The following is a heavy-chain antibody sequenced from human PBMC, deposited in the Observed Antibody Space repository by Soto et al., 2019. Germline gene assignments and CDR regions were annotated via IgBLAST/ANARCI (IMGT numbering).Heavy chain of an antibody. Sequence: EVPLVESGGGLVKPGESLRLSCAASGFTFSNVWMNWVRQAPGKGLEWVGRIKSKTDGGSIDYAAPVEGRFIISRDDSKNTLYVQMNSLKTEDAAVYYCAAGTGRSDFDYWGQGTLVTVSS. J-gene: IGHJ4*02. CDR2: IKSKTDGGSI. V-gene: IGHV3-15*01. CDR1: GFTFSNVW. D-gene: IGHD6-25*01. CDR3: AAGTGRSDFDY.